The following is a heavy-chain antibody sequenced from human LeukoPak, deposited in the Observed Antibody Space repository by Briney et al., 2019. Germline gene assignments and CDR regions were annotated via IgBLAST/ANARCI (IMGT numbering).Heavy chain of an antibody. CDR1: GGTFSSYA. V-gene: IGHV1-69*13. CDR2: IIPIFGTA. Sequence: GASVKVSCKASGGTFSSYAISWVRQAPGQGLEWMGGIIPIFGTANYAQKFQGRVTITADESTSAAYMELSSLRSEDTAVYYCARDFYDSSGPNGDYWGQGTLVTVSS. D-gene: IGHD3-22*01. J-gene: IGHJ4*02. CDR3: ARDFYDSSGPNGDY.